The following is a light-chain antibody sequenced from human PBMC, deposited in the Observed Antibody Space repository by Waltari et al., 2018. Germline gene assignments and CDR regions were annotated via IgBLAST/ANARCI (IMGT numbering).Light chain of an antibody. J-gene: IGKJ2*01. CDR3: QQGYNSPPT. CDR2: AAS. Sequence: DIQLTQSPSSLYESVGNRVTVHCRASQHVGTYLNWYQQQPGKAPKLLIYAASSLNTGVPSRFSGSGSGTEFSLTISSLQPEDLATYYCQQGYNSPPTFGQGTKLESK. CDR1: QHVGTY. V-gene: IGKV1-39*01.